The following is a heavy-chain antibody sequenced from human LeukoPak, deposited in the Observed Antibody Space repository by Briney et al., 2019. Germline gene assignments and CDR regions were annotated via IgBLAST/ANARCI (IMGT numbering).Heavy chain of an antibody. D-gene: IGHD5-18*01. V-gene: IGHV1-8*03. CDR3: ARGHGIQLWSPSVYYFDY. CDR1: GYTFTSYA. J-gene: IGHJ4*02. CDR2: MNPNSGNT. Sequence: ASVKVSCKASGYTFTSYAMNWVRQATGQGLEWMGWMNPNSGNTGYAQKFQGRVTITRNTSISTAYMELSSLRSEDTAVYYCARGHGIQLWSPSVYYFDYWGQGTLVTVSS.